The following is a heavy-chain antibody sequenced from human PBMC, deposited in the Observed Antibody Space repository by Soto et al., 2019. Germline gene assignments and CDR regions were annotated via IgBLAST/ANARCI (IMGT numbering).Heavy chain of an antibody. CDR3: ARRIFGVVSDFDY. CDR2: IYSSGST. Sequence: QLQLQESGPGLVKPSETLSLTCTVSGGSISSSSYYWGWIRQHPGKGLEWIGSIYSSGSTYYDPSLKSRVTISVDTSKNQFSLKLSSVTAADTAVYYCARRIFGVVSDFDYWGQGTLVTVSS. D-gene: IGHD3-3*01. J-gene: IGHJ4*02. CDR1: GGSISSSSYY. V-gene: IGHV4-39*01.